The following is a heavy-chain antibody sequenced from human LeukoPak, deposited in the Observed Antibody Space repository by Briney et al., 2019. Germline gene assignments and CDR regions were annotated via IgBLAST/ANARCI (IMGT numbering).Heavy chain of an antibody. J-gene: IGHJ4*02. D-gene: IGHD3-3*01. CDR1: GGSFSGHY. V-gene: IGHV4-34*01. CDR2: INHSGST. Sequence: SETLSLTCAVYGGSFSGHYWSWVRQPPGKGLEWIGEINHSGSTNYNPSLKSRVTISVDTSKNQFSLKLSSVTAADTAVYYCARGSARVFDFWSGYPAPLDYWGQGTLVTVSS. CDR3: ARGSARVFDFWSGYPAPLDY.